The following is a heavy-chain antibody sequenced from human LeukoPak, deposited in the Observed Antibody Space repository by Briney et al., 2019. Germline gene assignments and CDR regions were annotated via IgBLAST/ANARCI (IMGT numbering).Heavy chain of an antibody. V-gene: IGHV1-69*05. CDR3: ASLILSGSHFDY. J-gene: IGHJ4*02. CDR2: IIPIFGTA. D-gene: IGHD1-26*01. Sequence: MGGIIPIFGTANYAQKFQGRVTITTDESMSTAYMELSSLRSEDTAVYYCASLILSGSHFDYWGQGTLVTVSS.